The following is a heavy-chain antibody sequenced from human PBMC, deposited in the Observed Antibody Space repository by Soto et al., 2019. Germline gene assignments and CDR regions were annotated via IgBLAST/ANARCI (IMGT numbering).Heavy chain of an antibody. V-gene: IGHV3-7*03. D-gene: IGHD2-21*02. CDR2: IPQEGSDG. Sequence: DVQLEESGGGLVQPGEALRLSCEVSGFTLSMYSMTWVRQAPGKGLEWVAKIPQEGSDGHYVDSVKGRFTISRDNAKNSVYLQMNSLPAEYTAVYYCARDQLILPAHDFFYGSDVWGQGAKVTVSS. J-gene: IGHJ6*02. CDR1: GFTLSMYS. CDR3: ARDQLILPAHDFFYGSDV.